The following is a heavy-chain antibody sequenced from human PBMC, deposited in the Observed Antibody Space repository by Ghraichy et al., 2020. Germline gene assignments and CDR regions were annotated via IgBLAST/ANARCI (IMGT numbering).Heavy chain of an antibody. CDR1: GYTFTGYY. CDR2: INPNSGGT. CDR3: EREVGSTSNHFDS. D-gene: IGHD1-26*01. V-gene: IGHV1-2*05. Sequence: ASVKVSCKASGYTFTGYYIHWVRQAPGQGLEWMGRINPNSGGTNYAQKFQGRVTMTRDTSITTAYMELSRLTSDDSVLYYCEREVGSTSNHFDSWGRGALVTVSS. J-gene: IGHJ4*02.